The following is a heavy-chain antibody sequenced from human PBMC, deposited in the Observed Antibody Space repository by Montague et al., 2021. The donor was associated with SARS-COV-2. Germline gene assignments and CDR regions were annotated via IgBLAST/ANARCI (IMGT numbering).Heavy chain of an antibody. CDR1: GASVTSTTNY. CDR3: TRDADY. V-gene: IGHV4-61*01. CDR2: VLYSGST. Sequence: SETLSLTCTVPGASVTSTTNYWHWLRQPPGKGLEWIGYVLYSGSTDYNPSLKTRVTISLDTSKSQFSLKLTSVTAADTAVYYCTRDADYWGQGTLVTVSS. J-gene: IGHJ4*02.